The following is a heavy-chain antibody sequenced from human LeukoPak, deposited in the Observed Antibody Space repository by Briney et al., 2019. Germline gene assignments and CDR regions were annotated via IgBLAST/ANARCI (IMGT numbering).Heavy chain of an antibody. CDR2: ISYDGSNK. D-gene: IGHD1-26*01. CDR3: AKVHIVGAIWAFDI. Sequence: HPGGSLRLSCAASGFTFSSYAMHWVRQAPGKGLEWVAVISYDGSNKYYADSVKGRFTISRDNSKNTLYLQMNSLRAEDTAVYYCAKVHIVGAIWAFDIWGQGTMVTVSS. J-gene: IGHJ3*02. V-gene: IGHV3-30*18. CDR1: GFTFSSYA.